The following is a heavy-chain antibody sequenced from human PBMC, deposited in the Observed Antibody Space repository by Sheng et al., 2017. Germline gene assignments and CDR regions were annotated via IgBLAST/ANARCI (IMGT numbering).Heavy chain of an antibody. V-gene: IGHV1-69*08. CDR1: GGTFSSYT. CDR2: IIPILGIA. J-gene: IGHJ6*03. Sequence: QVQLVQSGAEVKKPGSSVKVSCKASGGTFSSYTISWVRQAPGQGLEWMGRIIPILGIANYAQKFQGRVTITADKSTSTAYMELSSLRSEDTAVYYCAREYMVRGVGFYYYYMDVWGKGTTVTVSS. D-gene: IGHD3-10*01. CDR3: AREYMVRGVGFYYYYMDV.